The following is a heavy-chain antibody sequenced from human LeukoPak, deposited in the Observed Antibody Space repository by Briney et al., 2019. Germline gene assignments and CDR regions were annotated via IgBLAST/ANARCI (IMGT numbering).Heavy chain of an antibody. V-gene: IGHV3-7*01. CDR3: ARAPAGLS. J-gene: IGHJ4*02. CDR2: IKRDGSEK. Sequence: GGSLSLSYVASGFTFSDHSMMWVRPAPGKGLEWVANIKRDGSEKNYVDSVRGRFTVSRDNRENSLYPQMNSLRAEDTAVYYCARAPAGLSWGQGTLVTVSS. CDR1: GFTFSDHS. D-gene: IGHD2/OR15-2a*01.